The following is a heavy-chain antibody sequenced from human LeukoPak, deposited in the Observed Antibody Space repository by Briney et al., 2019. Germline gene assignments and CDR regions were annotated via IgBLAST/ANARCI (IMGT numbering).Heavy chain of an antibody. V-gene: IGHV1-24*01. J-gene: IGHJ6*02. CDR3: ATHKKSIAAAGSYGMDV. D-gene: IGHD6-13*01. CDR2: FDPEDGET. CDR1: GYTLTELS. Sequence: GASVKVSCKVSGYTLTELSMHWVRQAPGKGLEWMGGFDPEDGETIYAQKFQGRVTMTEDTSTDTAYTELSSLRSEDTAVYYCATHKKSIAAAGSYGMDVWGQGTTVTVSS.